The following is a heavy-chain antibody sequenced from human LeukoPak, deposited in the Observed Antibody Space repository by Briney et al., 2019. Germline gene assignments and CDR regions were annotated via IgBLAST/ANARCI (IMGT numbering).Heavy chain of an antibody. V-gene: IGHV4-4*07. D-gene: IGHD1-26*01. CDR2: IYTSGST. Sequence: SETLSLTCNVSYGSIHNYYWSWIRQPAGRTLEWIGRIYTSGSTIYNPSLRSRVTMSLDTSKSHLSLKLNSVTAADTAVYYCARVEPVSGSYYFGAFDVWGPGILVTVSS. J-gene: IGHJ3*01. CDR3: ARVEPVSGSYYFGAFDV. CDR1: YGSIHNYY.